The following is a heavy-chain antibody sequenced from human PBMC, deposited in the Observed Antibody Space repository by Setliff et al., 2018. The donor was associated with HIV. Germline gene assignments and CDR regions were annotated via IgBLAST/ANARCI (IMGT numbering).Heavy chain of an antibody. CDR1: GGSISSYY. V-gene: IGHV4-39*07. D-gene: IGHD3-10*01. CDR3: ARVGASGVPSTMDYYYYMDV. J-gene: IGHJ6*03. CDR2: IYHSGSI. Sequence: SETLSLTCTVSGGSISSYYWGWIRQPPGKGLEWIGTIYHSGSIYYNPSLKSRVTISVDTSRTQFSLKLRSVTAADTAVYYCARVGASGVPSTMDYYYYMDVWGKGTTVTVSS.